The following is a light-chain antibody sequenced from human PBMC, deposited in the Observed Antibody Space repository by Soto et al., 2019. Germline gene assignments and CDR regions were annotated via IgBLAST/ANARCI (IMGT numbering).Light chain of an antibody. Sequence: DIVMTQSPLTLSVSPGESATLSCRASERVSTNLAWYQQTPGQAPRLLIYGASTRATGIPARFSGSGSGTEFTLTISSLQSEDFAVYYCQQYNNWPPVTFGGGTKVDIK. CDR2: GAS. CDR1: ERVSTN. CDR3: QQYNNWPPVT. V-gene: IGKV3-15*01. J-gene: IGKJ4*01.